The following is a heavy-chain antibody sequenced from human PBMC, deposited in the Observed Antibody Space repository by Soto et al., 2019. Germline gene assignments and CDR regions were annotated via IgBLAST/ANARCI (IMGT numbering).Heavy chain of an antibody. Sequence: QITLKESGPTLVKPTQTLTLTCTFSGFSLSTSGAGVGWIRQPPGKALEWLALIYWDDDKRYSPSLKSRPTITQDTSNNQVVLTMTNMDPVDTATYYCAHYFYILVDDAFDIWGQGTMVTVSS. V-gene: IGHV2-5*02. CDR1: GFSLSTSGAG. J-gene: IGHJ3*02. D-gene: IGHD2-8*02. CDR3: AHYFYILVDDAFDI. CDR2: IYWDDDK.